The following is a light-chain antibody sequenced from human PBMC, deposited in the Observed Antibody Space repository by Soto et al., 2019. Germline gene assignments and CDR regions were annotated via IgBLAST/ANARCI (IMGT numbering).Light chain of an antibody. CDR2: EVA. CDR1: NWDIGTYDF. CDR3: SSYTTRSLLV. J-gene: IGLJ2*01. Sequence: QSALTQPASVSGSPGQSITFSCTGTNWDIGTYDFVSWYQHYPGKAPKLIIFEVANRPPGISDRFSGSKSGNTASLTISGLQPEDEADYYCSSYTTRSLLVFGEGTKLTVL. V-gene: IGLV2-14*01.